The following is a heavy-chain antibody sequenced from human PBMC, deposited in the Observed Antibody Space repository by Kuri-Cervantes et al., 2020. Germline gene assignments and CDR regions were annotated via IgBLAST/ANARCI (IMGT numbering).Heavy chain of an antibody. J-gene: IGHJ3*02. CDR1: GFTFSSYS. CDR3: AREGRDSSSLWAFGI. Sequence: GESLKISCAASGFTFSSYSMNWVRQAPGKGLEWVSYISSSSSTIYYADSVKGRFTISRDNAKNSLYLQMNSLRAEDTAVYYCAREGRDSSSLWAFGIWGQGTMVTVSS. CDR2: ISSSSSTI. V-gene: IGHV3-48*04. D-gene: IGHD3-22*01.